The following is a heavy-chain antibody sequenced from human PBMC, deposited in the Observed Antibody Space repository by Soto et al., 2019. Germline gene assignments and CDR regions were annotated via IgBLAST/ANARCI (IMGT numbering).Heavy chain of an antibody. CDR2: VHYSGNT. V-gene: IGHV4-38-2*02. D-gene: IGHD2-15*01. CDR1: GYSISSGYH. CDR3: ARQDRVVAEGRWFDP. J-gene: IGHJ5*02. Sequence: SETLSLTCTVSGYSISSGYHWAWIRQPPGKGLEWLGSVHYSGNTYYNPSLKSRLTISVDKSKNQFSLNLSSVTAADTAVYYCARQDRVVAEGRWFDPWGQGTLVTVS.